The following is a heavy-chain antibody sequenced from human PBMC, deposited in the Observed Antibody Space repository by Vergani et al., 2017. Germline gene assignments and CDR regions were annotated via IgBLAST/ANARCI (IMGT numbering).Heavy chain of an antibody. Sequence: QITLKESGPTLVKPTQTLTLTCTVSGFSVSSSGVGVAWIRQPPGKALECLAIIYWNDDKHYSPSLMGRLTIAKDTSRNQVVLTMTNMDPVDTATYYCAHXDIFDDNYEYFDYWGPGTLVTVSS. J-gene: IGHJ4*02. D-gene: IGHD4-11*01. CDR3: AHXDIFDDNYEYFDY. V-gene: IGHV2-5*01. CDR2: IYWNDDK. CDR1: GFSVSSSGVG.